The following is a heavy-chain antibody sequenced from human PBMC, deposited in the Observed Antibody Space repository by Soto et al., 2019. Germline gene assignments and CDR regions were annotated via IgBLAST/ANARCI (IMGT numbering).Heavy chain of an antibody. J-gene: IGHJ4*02. CDR1: GSTFTSYG. D-gene: IGHD3-22*01. CDR2: ISAYNGNT. CDR3: ARDRNMYYYDSSGNFDY. V-gene: IGHV1-18*01. Sequence: ASVKVSCKASGSTFTSYGISWVRQAPGQGLEWMGWISAYNGNTNYAQKLQGRVTMTTDTSTSTAYMELRSLRSDDTAVYYCARDRNMYYYDSSGNFDYWGQGTLVTVSS.